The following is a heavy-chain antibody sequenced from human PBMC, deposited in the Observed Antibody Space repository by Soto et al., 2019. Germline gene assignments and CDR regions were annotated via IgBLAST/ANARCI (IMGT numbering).Heavy chain of an antibody. Sequence: QVQLVESGGGVVQPGRSLRLSCAASGFTFSSYAMHWVRQAPGKGLEWVAVISYDGSNKYYADSVKGRFTISRDNSKNTLYLQMNSLRAEDTAVYYCARAEDECISTSCFAGDYYYYYDMDVWGQGTTVTVSS. CDR1: GFTFSSYA. D-gene: IGHD2-2*01. CDR3: ARAEDECISTSCFAGDYYYYYDMDV. CDR2: ISYDGSNK. V-gene: IGHV3-30-3*01. J-gene: IGHJ6*02.